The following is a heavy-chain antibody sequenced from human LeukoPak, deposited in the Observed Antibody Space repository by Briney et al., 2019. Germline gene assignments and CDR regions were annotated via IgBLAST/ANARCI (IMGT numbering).Heavy chain of an antibody. V-gene: IGHV4-59*01. D-gene: IGHD6-19*01. CDR3: AKGVWLARDY. CDR2: IYYSGST. Sequence: PSETLSLTCTVSGGSISSYYWSWIRQPPGKGLEWIGYIYYSGSTNYNPSLKSRVTISVDTSSNQFSLKLSSVTAADTAVYYCAKGVWLARDYWGQGTLVTVSS. J-gene: IGHJ4*02. CDR1: GGSISSYY.